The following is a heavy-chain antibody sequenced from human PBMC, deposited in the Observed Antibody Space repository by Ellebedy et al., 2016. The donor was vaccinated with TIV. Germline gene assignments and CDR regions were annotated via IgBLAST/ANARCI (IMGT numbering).Heavy chain of an antibody. J-gene: IGHJ3*02. CDR1: GGSISSYY. CDR2: IYYSGST. D-gene: IGHD3-22*01. Sequence: MPSETLSLTCTVSGGSISSYYWSWIRQPPGKGLEWIGYIYYSGSTNYNPSLTSRVTISLDTSKNQFSLKLSSVTAADTAVYYCAREGGDDSSGFNAFDIWGQGTMVTVSS. V-gene: IGHV4-59*01. CDR3: AREGGDDSSGFNAFDI.